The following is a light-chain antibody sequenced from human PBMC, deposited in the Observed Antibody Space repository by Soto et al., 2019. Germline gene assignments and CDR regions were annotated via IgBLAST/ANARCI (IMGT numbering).Light chain of an antibody. Sequence: QSVVTQPPCASGSPGQSVTISCTGTKNDIGVYDFVSWYQHHPGKAPRLIIYEVVQRPSGVPDRFSGSKSGNTASLTVSGLQAADEADYFCKSYAGSNTYVFGSGTRSPP. CDR3: KSYAGSNTYV. CDR2: EVV. J-gene: IGLJ1*01. CDR1: KNDIGVYDF. V-gene: IGLV2-8*01.